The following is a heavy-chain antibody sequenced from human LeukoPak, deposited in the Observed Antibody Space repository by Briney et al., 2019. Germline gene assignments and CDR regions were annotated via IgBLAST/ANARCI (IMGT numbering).Heavy chain of an antibody. Sequence: SQTLSLTCTVSGGSISSVSHYWSWIRQPAGKGLEWIGRIYTSGSTNYNPSLKSRVTISVDTSKNQFSLKLSSVTAADTAVYYCARMSMVVPAAINWFDPWGQGTLVTVSS. J-gene: IGHJ5*02. D-gene: IGHD2-2*01. CDR1: GGSISSVSHY. V-gene: IGHV4-61*02. CDR3: ARMSMVVPAAINWFDP. CDR2: IYTSGST.